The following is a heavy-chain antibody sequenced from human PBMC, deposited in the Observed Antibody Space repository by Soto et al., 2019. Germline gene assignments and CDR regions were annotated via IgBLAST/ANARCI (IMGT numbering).Heavy chain of an antibody. CDR3: ARAGAERAGDYYYYYGMDV. D-gene: IGHD6-19*01. Sequence: SQTLSLTCAISGDSVSSNSAAWNWIRQSPSRGLEWLGRTYYRSKWYNDYAVSVKSRITINPDTSKNQFSLQLNSVTPEDTAVYYCARAGAERAGDYYYYYGMDVWGQGTTVTVAS. V-gene: IGHV6-1*01. CDR2: TYYRSKWYN. J-gene: IGHJ6*02. CDR1: GDSVSSNSAA.